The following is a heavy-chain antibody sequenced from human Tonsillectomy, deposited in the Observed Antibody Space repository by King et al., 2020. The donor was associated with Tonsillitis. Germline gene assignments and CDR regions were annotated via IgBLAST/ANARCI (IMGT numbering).Heavy chain of an antibody. Sequence: EVQLVESGGGLIQPGGSLRLSCAASGFTFSSYSMNWVRQAPGKGLEWVSYISGSSSTIYYADSVKGRFTISRDNPKNTLYLQMNSLRAEDTAVYYCATSYYDILTGYTDGMDVWGQGTTVTVSS. J-gene: IGHJ6*02. V-gene: IGHV3-48*01. CDR3: ATSYYDILTGYTDGMDV. CDR2: ISGSSSTI. CDR1: GFTFSSYS. D-gene: IGHD3-9*01.